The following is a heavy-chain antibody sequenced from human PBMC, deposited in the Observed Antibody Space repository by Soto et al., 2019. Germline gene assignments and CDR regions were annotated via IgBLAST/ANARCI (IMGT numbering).Heavy chain of an antibody. J-gene: IGHJ4*02. CDR3: ARDPGTGEYFDH. V-gene: IGHV4-59*13. CDR2: ITPSGSS. D-gene: IGHD3-10*01. Sequence: SETLSLTCSFSGASFNIYYWGWVRQPPGKGLEWIGYITPSGSSNYNPSLKSRVTMSIDAPMKQFSLSLTSVTAADTAVYFCARDPGTGEYFDHWSQGTLVTVSS. CDR1: GASFNIYY.